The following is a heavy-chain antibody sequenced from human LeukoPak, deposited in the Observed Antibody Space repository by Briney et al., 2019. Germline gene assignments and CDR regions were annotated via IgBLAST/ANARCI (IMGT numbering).Heavy chain of an antibody. Sequence: PSETLSLTCAVYGGSVRDNYWSWIRQPPGKGLEWIGEIHHSGSTTYNPSLKSRVTISIDTSKTQFSLKLSSVTAADTAVYYCARNGYYSVDYWGQGTLVTVSS. CDR3: ARNGYYSVDY. CDR2: IHHSGST. CDR1: GGSVRDNY. J-gene: IGHJ4*02. V-gene: IGHV4-34*01. D-gene: IGHD4-17*01.